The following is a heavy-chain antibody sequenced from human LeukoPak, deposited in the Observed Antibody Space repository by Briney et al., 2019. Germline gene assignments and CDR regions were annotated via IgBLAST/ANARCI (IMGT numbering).Heavy chain of an antibody. D-gene: IGHD3-9*01. CDR3: ARDSSPYDILTGYFDY. J-gene: IGHJ4*02. CDR1: GYTFTSYY. CDR2: INPSGGST. V-gene: IGHV1-46*01. Sequence: ASVTVSCKASGYTFTSYYMHWVRQAPGQGLEWMGIINPSGGSTSYAQKFQGRVTMTRDTSTSTVYMELSSLRSEDTAVYYCARDSSPYDILTGYFDYWGQGTLVTVSS.